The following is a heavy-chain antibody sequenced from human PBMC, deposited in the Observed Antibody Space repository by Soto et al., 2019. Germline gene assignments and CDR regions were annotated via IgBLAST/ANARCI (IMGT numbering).Heavy chain of an antibody. V-gene: IGHV1-69*01. CDR1: GGAFTTYG. CDR2: IIPMSGVT. CDR3: ARLTHWSGGTCYPFDY. Sequence: QVQLVQSGAEVKKPGSSVKVSCKASGGAFTTYGFSWVKQATGQGPEWMGEIIPMSGVTNYAQSFQGRVTITADESSNTSYIEIIGLRSEDTAVYDCARLTHWSGGTCYPFDYWGQGTLVTVSS. D-gene: IGHD2-15*01. J-gene: IGHJ4*02.